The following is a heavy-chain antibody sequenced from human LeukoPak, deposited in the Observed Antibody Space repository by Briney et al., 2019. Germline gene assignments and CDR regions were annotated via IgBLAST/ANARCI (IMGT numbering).Heavy chain of an antibody. D-gene: IGHD6-19*01. CDR3: ARDRGYSSGWSPDWFDP. Sequence: ASVKVSCKASGGTFTSYDINWVRQATGQGLEWMGGIIPIFGTANYAQKFQGRVTITADESTSTAYMELSSLRSEDTAVYYCARDRGYSSGWSPDWFDPWGQGTLVTVSS. V-gene: IGHV1-69*01. J-gene: IGHJ5*02. CDR2: IIPIFGTA. CDR1: GGTFTSYD.